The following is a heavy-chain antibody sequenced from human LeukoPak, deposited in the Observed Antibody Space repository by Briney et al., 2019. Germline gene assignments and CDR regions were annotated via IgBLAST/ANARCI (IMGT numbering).Heavy chain of an antibody. CDR2: IKQDGSEK. J-gene: IGHJ4*02. V-gene: IGHV3-7*01. D-gene: IGHD3-22*01. CDR3: ARVGRYYYDSSGHKLDY. CDR1: GFTFSSYW. Sequence: PGGSLRLSCVASGFTFSSYWMSWVRQAPGKGLEWVANIKQDGSEKYYVDSVKGRFTISRDNAKNSLYLQMNSLRAEDTAVYYCARVGRYYYDSSGHKLDYWGQGTLVTVSS.